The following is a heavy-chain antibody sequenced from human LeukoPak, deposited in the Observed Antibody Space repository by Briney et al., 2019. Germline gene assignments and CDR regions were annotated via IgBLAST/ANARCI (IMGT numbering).Heavy chain of an antibody. V-gene: IGHV3-7*01. D-gene: IGHD6-6*01. CDR1: GFTFSSYW. CDR3: ASLDPPGIAARPVDY. J-gene: IGHJ4*02. CDR2: IKQDGGEK. Sequence: PGGSLRLSCAASGFTFSSYWMSWVRQAPGKGLEWVANIKQDGGEKYYVDSVKGRFTISRDNAKNSLYLQMNSLRAEDTAVYYCASLDPPGIAARPVDYWGQGTLVTVSS.